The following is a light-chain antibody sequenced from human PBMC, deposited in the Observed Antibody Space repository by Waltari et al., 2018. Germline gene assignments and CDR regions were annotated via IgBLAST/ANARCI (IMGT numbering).Light chain of an antibody. CDR3: QHYNSYSSWT. J-gene: IGKJ1*01. CDR2: KAS. CDR1: QGIGRW. Sequence: DIQMTHSPPPLSASVGDRVTITCRASQGIGRWLAWYQQKPGKAPKFLIYKASRLESGVPARFSGSGSGTEFTLTISSLQPDDFATYYCQHYNSYSSWTFGQGTKVEIK. V-gene: IGKV1-5*03.